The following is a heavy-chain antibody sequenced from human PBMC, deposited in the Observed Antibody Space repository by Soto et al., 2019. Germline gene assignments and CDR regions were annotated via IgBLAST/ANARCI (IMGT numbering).Heavy chain of an antibody. V-gene: IGHV1-46*01. CDR1: GYIFTNYY. CDR2: INPNGGST. CDR3: AIGLYSGDQ. J-gene: IGHJ5*02. Sequence: QVRLVQSGAEVKKPGASVKVSCKASGYIFTNYYIHWVRQAPGQGLEWMAIINPNGGSTNCAQEFQGRITLTRDTSTSTVYMDLSSLTSEDTAVYYCAIGLYSGDQWGQGTLVTVSS. D-gene: IGHD2-21*01.